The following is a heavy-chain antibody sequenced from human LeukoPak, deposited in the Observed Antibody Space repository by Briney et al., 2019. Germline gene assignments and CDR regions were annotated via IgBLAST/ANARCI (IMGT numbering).Heavy chain of an antibody. J-gene: IGHJ6*02. CDR3: ATPPPYCSSTSCYTRARRYYYGMDV. Sequence: ASVKVSCKASGYTFTSYDINWVRQATGQGLEWMGWMNPNSGNTGYAQKFQGRVTMTRNTSISTAYMELSSLRSEDTAVYYCATPPPYCSSTSCYTRARRYYYGMDVWGQGTTVTVSS. V-gene: IGHV1-8*01. D-gene: IGHD2-2*02. CDR2: MNPNSGNT. CDR1: GYTFTSYD.